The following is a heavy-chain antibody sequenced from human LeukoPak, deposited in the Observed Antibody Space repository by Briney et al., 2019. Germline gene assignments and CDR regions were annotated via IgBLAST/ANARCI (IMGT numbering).Heavy chain of an antibody. D-gene: IGHD5-12*01. CDR3: ARARPSMWIDY. CDR1: GFTFSDYY. J-gene: IGHJ4*02. Sequence: GGSLRLSCAASGFTFSDYYMSWVRQAPGKGLEWVAVISYDGSDKFYADSVKGRFTISRDSSKNTLYLQMNSLRPEDTAVYYCARARPSMWIDYWGQGTLVTVSS. V-gene: IGHV3-30*03. CDR2: ISYDGSDK.